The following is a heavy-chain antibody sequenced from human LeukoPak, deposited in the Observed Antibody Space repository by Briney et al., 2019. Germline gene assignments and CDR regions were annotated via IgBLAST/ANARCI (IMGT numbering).Heavy chain of an antibody. D-gene: IGHD3-22*01. Sequence: GASVKVSCKASGGTFSSYAISWVRQAHGQGLEWMGGIIPIFGTANYAQKFQGRVTITADESTSTAYMELSSLRSEDTAVYYCARDGFSSGYPYDAFDIWGQGTMVTVSS. V-gene: IGHV1-69*13. J-gene: IGHJ3*02. CDR2: IIPIFGTA. CDR3: ARDGFSSGYPYDAFDI. CDR1: GGTFSSYA.